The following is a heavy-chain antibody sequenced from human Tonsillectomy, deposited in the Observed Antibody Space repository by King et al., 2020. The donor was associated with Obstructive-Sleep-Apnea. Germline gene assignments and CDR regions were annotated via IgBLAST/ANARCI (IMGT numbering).Heavy chain of an antibody. Sequence: VQLVESGGGVVQPGRSLRLSCAASGFTFSNYAMHWVRQAPGKGLEWVAVISYDGSNKYYADSVKGRFTISRDNSNSTLSLQMNSLRAEDTAVYYCARDPTSYYSSYYFDYWGQGTLVTVSS. CDR1: GFTFSNYA. J-gene: IGHJ4*02. CDR2: ISYDGSNK. V-gene: IGHV3-30*04. CDR3: ARDPTSYYSSYYFDY. D-gene: IGHD3-9*01.